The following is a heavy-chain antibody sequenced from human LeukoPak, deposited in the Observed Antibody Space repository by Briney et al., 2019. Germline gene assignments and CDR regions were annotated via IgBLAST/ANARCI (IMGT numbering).Heavy chain of an antibody. CDR3: AREIFGSGSYLDF. D-gene: IGHD3-10*01. CDR1: GFSFNTYA. V-gene: IGHV3-33*01. Sequence: GRSLRLSCAASGFSFNTYAMHWVRQAPGQGLEWVALIWQDGSHKLYSNSVRGQLTISRDNSKNTVSLQMNNLRPEDTAVYYCAREIFGSGSYLDFWGQGTLVTVSS. J-gene: IGHJ4*02. CDR2: IWQDGSHK.